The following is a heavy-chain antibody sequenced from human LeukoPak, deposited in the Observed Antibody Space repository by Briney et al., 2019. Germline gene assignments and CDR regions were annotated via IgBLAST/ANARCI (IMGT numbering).Heavy chain of an antibody. CDR3: AKAPSGSKSVYFDY. J-gene: IGHJ4*02. CDR1: GFTFSSYA. Sequence: ASLRLSCAASGFTFSSYAMSWVRQAPGQGLEWVSAISGSGGSTYYADSVKGRFTISRDNSKNTLYLQMNSLRAEDTAVYYCAKAPSGSKSVYFDYWGQGTLVTVSS. CDR2: ISGSGGST. V-gene: IGHV3-23*01. D-gene: IGHD3-10*01.